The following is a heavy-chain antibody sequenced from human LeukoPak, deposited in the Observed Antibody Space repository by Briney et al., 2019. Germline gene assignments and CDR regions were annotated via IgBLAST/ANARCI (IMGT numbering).Heavy chain of an antibody. CDR2: ITRDGDST. J-gene: IGHJ6*03. CDR1: GFTFPDFA. V-gene: IGHV3-43D*03. D-gene: IGHD3-10*01. CDR3: AIVFTPGNYYYMDV. Sequence: GGSLRLSCAASGFTFPDFAMHWVRQVPGQRLEWISVITRDGDSTYHADSVQGRFTISRDNSKNSLYLQMNSLRVEDTALYYCAIVFTPGNYYYMDVWGKGTTVSVSS.